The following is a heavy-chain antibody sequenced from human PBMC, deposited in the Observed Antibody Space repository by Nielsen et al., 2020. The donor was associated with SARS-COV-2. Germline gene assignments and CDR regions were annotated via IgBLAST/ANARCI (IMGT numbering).Heavy chain of an antibody. CDR1: GFTLSSYA. CDR2: ISGSGGST. J-gene: IGHJ3*02. CDR3: AIIDAFDI. Sequence: GESLKISCAASGFTLSSYAMSWVRQAPGKGLEWVSAISGSGGSTYYADSVKGRFTISRDNSKNTLYLQMNSLRAEDTAVYYCAIIDAFDIWGQGTMVTVSS. V-gene: IGHV3-23*01.